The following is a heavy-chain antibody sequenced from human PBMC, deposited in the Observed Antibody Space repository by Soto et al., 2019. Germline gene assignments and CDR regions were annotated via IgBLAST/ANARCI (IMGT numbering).Heavy chain of an antibody. D-gene: IGHD2-15*01. V-gene: IGHV3-21*01. CDR2: ISPSTSHI. Sequence: EVHLVESGGGLVKPGGSLRLSCAVSGFTFSSCTMNWVRQAPGKGLEGVSSISPSTSHIYYADSVKGRFTISRDNAKNSLFLQMNHLRAEETAVYYCSGCSGGACHQNYGMDVWGQGTTVTVSS. CDR3: SGCSGGACHQNYGMDV. CDR1: GFTFSSCT. J-gene: IGHJ6*02.